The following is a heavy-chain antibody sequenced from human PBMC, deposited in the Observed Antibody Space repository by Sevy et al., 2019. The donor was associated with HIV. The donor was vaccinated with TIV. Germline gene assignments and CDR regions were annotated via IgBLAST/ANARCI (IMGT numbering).Heavy chain of an antibody. CDR1: GYTFTGYY. V-gene: IGHV1-2*02. CDR3: ARSVYGSGTYLNDY. CDR2: INPSSGGT. Sequence: ASVKVSCKASGYTFTGYYVHWVRRAPGQGLERMGRINPSSGGTNYGQKFHGRVTMTRDTSITKAYMELNSLRSDDTPVYYCARSVYGSGTYLNDYWRQGTLVTGSS. J-gene: IGHJ4*02. D-gene: IGHD3-10*01.